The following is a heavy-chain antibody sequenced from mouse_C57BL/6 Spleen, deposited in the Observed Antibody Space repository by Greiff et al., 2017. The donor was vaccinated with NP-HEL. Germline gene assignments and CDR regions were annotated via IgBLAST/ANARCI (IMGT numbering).Heavy chain of an antibody. V-gene: IGHV3-6*01. CDR3: AREGDYDVGAMDY. CDR1: GYSITSGYY. J-gene: IGHJ4*01. CDR2: ISYAGSN. Sequence: EVQLLQSGPGLVKPSQSLSLTCSVTGYSITSGYYWNWIRQFPGNKLEWMGYISYAGSNNYNPSLKNRSAITRDTSKNQFFLKLNSVTTEDTATYYCAREGDYDVGAMDYWGQGTSVTVSS. D-gene: IGHD2-4*01.